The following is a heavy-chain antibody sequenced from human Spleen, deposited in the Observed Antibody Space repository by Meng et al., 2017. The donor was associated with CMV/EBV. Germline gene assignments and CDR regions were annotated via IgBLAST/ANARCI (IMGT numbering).Heavy chain of an antibody. D-gene: IGHD3-3*01. CDR2: IRYDGTDK. V-gene: IGHV3-30*02. J-gene: IGHJ6*02. Sequence: GGSLRLSCAASGFIFRNYGMHWVRQAPGKGLEWVAFIRYDGTDKYYADSVKGRFTISRDNSKNTVYLQLNSLRAEDTAVYFCAKSKVDVDLWSGQQFNYYYGMDVWGQGTTVTVSS. CDR3: AKSKVDVDLWSGQQFNYYYGMDV. CDR1: GFIFRNYG.